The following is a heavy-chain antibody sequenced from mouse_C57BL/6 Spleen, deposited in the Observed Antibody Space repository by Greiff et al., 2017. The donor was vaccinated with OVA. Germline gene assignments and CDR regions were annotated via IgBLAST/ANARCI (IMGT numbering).Heavy chain of an antibody. J-gene: IGHJ2*01. CDR1: GFTFSSYA. CDR2: ISDGGSYT. Sequence: EVQGVESGGGLVKPGGSLKLSCAASGFTFSSYAMSWVRQTPEKRLEWVATISDGGSYTYYPDNVKGRFTISRDNAKNNLYLQMSHLKSEDTAMYYCARDGQLRLPFDYWGQGTTLTVSS. CDR3: ARDGQLRLPFDY. D-gene: IGHD3-2*02. V-gene: IGHV5-4*01.